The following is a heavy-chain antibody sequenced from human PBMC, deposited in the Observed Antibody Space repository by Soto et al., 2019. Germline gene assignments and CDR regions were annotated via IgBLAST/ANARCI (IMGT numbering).Heavy chain of an antibody. D-gene: IGHD6-6*01. Sequence: SVKVSCKASGGTFSSYAIIWVRQAPGQGLEWMGGIIPIFGTANYAQKFQGRVTITADESTSTAYMELSSLRSEDTAVYYCARGRHPFYSSSSPYFDYWGQGTLVTVSS. V-gene: IGHV1-69*13. CDR1: GGTFSSYA. CDR2: IIPIFGTA. J-gene: IGHJ4*02. CDR3: ARGRHPFYSSSSPYFDY.